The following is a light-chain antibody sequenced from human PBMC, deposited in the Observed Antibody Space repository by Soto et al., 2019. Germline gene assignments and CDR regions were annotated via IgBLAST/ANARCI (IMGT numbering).Light chain of an antibody. CDR1: QRITTY. CDR2: TSG. CDR3: HQPYNKPYT. Sequence: IHMTQSPSSLSASVGDRVTITCRASQRITTYLNWYQQKPGEAPKIHISTSGTLQRGVPSRFTGSGSGTDFTLTITSLQPADFATCFCHQPYNKPYTFGQGTKWEIK. J-gene: IGKJ2*01. V-gene: IGKV1-39*01.